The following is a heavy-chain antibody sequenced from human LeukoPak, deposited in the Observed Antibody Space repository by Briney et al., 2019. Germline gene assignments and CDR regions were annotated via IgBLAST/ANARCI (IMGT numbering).Heavy chain of an antibody. CDR1: GYSISSGYY. V-gene: IGHV4-38-2*02. CDR3: ARDLSPMIVVVNEGKGWFDP. J-gene: IGHJ5*02. D-gene: IGHD3-22*01. Sequence: NTSETLSLTCTVSGYSISSGYYWGWIRQPPGKGLEWIGSIYHSGSTYYNPSLKSRVTISVDTSKNQFSLKLSSVTAADTAVYYCARDLSPMIVVVNEGKGWFDPWGQGTLVTVSS. CDR2: IYHSGST.